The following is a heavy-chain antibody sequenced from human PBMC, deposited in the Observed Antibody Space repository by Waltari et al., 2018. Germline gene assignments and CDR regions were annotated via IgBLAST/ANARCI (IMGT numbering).Heavy chain of an antibody. CDR2: IKYDGSAK. D-gene: IGHD6-13*01. J-gene: IGHJ4*02. CDR3: ATSRAAAGND. V-gene: IGHV3-7*01. Sequence: EVQLLESGGGLVQSGGYQKLSCAACGFIFGNSLLSRVRQAPGKGLEWLANIKYDGSAKYYVESVRGRFTISRDNAENSLYLQMSSLRADDTAVYYCATSRAAAGNDWGQGTLVSVSS. CDR1: GFIFGNSL.